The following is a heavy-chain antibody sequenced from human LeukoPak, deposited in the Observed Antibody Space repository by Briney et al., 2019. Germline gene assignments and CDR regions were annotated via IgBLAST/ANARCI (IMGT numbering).Heavy chain of an antibody. CDR2: ISGGGGTT. V-gene: IGHV3-23*01. J-gene: IGHJ3*02. CDR3: AKFRARGAFDI. Sequence: PGGSLRLSCAASGFTFSTSDMGWVRQAPGKGLEWVSSISGGGGTTFYADSVKGRFTISSDNSKSTLYLQMNSLSAADTAVYYCAKFRARGAFDIWGQGTMVTVSS. CDR1: GFTFSTSD.